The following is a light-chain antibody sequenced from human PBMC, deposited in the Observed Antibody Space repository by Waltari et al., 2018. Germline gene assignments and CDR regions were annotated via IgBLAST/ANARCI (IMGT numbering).Light chain of an antibody. Sequence: QSVLTQPASVSGSPGQSITISCTGSSSDLGTYNYVSWYQQPPGKVPKLIIFDVSNRPSGVSNRLSDSKFDNTASLTISGLQAEDEADYYCSSYSSSSNTLIFGGGTKLTVL. CDR2: DVS. CDR1: SSDLGTYNY. CDR3: SSYSSSSNTLI. J-gene: IGLJ2*01. V-gene: IGLV2-14*03.